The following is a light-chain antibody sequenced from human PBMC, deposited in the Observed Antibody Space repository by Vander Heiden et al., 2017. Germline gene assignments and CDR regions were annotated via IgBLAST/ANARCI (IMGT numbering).Light chain of an antibody. Sequence: QSALTQPASVSGSPGQSITIACTGTSSDVGGYNYVSWYQQHPGKAPKLMIYDVSNRPSGVSNRFSGSESGNKASLTISGLQAEDEADYYCSSYTSSSTDVFGTGTKVTVL. CDR1: SSDVGGYNY. J-gene: IGLJ1*01. V-gene: IGLV2-14*01. CDR2: DVS. CDR3: SSYTSSSTDV.